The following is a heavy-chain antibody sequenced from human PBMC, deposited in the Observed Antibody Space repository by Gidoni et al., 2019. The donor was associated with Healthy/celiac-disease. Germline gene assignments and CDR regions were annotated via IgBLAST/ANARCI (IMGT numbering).Heavy chain of an antibody. CDR1: GFSLSTSGVG. Sequence: QITLKESGPTLVKPTQTLTLTCTFSGFSLSTSGVGVGWSRQPPGKALEWLALIYWNDDKRYSPSLKSMLTITKDTSKNQVVLTMTNMDPVDTATYYCAHRVTSRSWYAYYFDYWGQGTLVTVSS. CDR2: IYWNDDK. D-gene: IGHD6-13*01. J-gene: IGHJ4*02. CDR3: AHRVTSRSWYAYYFDY. V-gene: IGHV2-5*01.